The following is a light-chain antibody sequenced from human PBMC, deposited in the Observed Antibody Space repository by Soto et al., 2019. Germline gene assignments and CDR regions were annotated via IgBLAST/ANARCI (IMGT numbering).Light chain of an antibody. CDR2: DTS. V-gene: IGLV7-46*01. Sequence: QSVVTPEPSLPVSPGGTVTLTCGSSTGTVTSGHFPFWFQQKPGQAPRTLISDTSNKHSWTPARFSGSLLGDKAALTLSGAQPEDEAEYYCLLSFPGAVVFGGGTKLTVL. CDR1: TGTVTSGHF. CDR3: LLSFPGAVV. J-gene: IGLJ2*01.